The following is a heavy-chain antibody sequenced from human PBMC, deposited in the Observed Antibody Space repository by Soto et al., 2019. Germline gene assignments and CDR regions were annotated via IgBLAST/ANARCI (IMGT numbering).Heavy chain of an antibody. CDR2: FSYSGSL. J-gene: IGHJ2*01. V-gene: IGHV4-34*01. Sequence: SETLSLTCSVYGGSSRAYHWSWIRQSPGEGLEWIGEFSYSGSLNYNPSLKRRVAVSLDTSTDHFSLTMTSVTAADTGVYFCEGGPRYWYFDLWGRRTLVT. CDR1: GGSSRAYH. D-gene: IGHD1-20*01. CDR3: EGGPRYWYFDL.